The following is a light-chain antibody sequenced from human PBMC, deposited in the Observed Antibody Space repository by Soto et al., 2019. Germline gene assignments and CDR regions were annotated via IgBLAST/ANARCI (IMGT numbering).Light chain of an antibody. CDR1: QDISSW. CDR3: QQYNNWPVT. Sequence: IQLTQSPSSLSASVGDRVTITCRASQDISSWLAWYQQKPGKAPKLLIYKASTLKSGVPSRFSGSGSGTEFTLTISSLQSEDFAVYYCQQYNNWPVTFGQGTKVDIK. J-gene: IGKJ1*01. V-gene: IGKV1-5*03. CDR2: KAS.